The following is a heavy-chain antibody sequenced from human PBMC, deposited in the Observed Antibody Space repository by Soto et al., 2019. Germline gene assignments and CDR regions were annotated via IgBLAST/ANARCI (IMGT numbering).Heavy chain of an antibody. Sequence: SETLSLTCAVSGGSISGYYWTWIRQPPGKGLEWIGYIYYSGSTNYNPSLKSRVTMSVDTSKKQLSLKLRSVTAADTAVYYCARALGGGDYWGQGTLVTVSS. V-gene: IGHV4-59*01. CDR2: IYYSGST. J-gene: IGHJ4*02. CDR3: ARALGGGDY. D-gene: IGHD3-16*01. CDR1: GGSISGYY.